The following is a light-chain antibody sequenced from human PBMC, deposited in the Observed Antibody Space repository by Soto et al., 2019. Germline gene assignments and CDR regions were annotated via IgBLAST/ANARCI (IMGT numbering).Light chain of an antibody. J-gene: IGLJ2*01. CDR3: AAWDDSLNGLV. V-gene: IGLV1-44*01. CDR2: SNN. CDR1: SSNIGSNT. Sequence: QSVLTQPPSASGTPGQRVTISCSGSSSNIGSNTANWYQHLPGTAPKLLIYSNNQRPSGVPDRFSGSKSVTSASLAISGLQSEDEADYYCAAWDDSLNGLVFGGGTKVTVL.